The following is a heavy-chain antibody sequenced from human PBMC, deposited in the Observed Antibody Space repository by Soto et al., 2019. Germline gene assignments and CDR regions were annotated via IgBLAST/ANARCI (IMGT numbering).Heavy chain of an antibody. CDR3: ARHAGQRWLQVFDS. J-gene: IGHJ4*02. V-gene: IGHV4-4*02. CDR2: TSHDGVT. CDR1: SGSIDNVYW. D-gene: IGHD5-12*01. Sequence: SETLSLTCAVSSGSIDNVYWWSWVRQSPGKGLEWIGETSHDGVTNYNPSLEGRVTISIDKSNNQFSLSLSSVTAADAAVYYCARHAGQRWLQVFDSWGQGTLVTVS.